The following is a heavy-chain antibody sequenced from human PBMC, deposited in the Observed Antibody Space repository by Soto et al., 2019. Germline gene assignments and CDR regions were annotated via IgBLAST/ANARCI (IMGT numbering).Heavy chain of an antibody. D-gene: IGHD5-12*01. J-gene: IGHJ6*02. CDR2: IYNSGST. CDR3: ARAYGGFDNGLDV. Sequence: QVQLQESGPGLVKPSETLSLTCTVSGDSIRSYYWTWIQQPPGKGLALIGYIYNSGSTGYNPSLKSRVTSSVDMSKNQFSLKLSSVIAADTAVYYCARAYGGFDNGLDVWGQGTAVTVSS. CDR1: GDSIRSYY. V-gene: IGHV4-59*01.